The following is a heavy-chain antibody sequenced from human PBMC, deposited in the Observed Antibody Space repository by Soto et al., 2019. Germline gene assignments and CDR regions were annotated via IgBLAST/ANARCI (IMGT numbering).Heavy chain of an antibody. CDR1: GYTFTSYG. V-gene: IGHV1-18*01. Sequence: GASVKVSCKASGYTFTSYGISWVRQAPGQGLEWMGWISAYSGNTNYAQKLQGRVTMTTDTSTSTAYMELRSLRSDDTAVYYCARRTVAYCGGDCYKFDYWGQGTLVTVSS. J-gene: IGHJ4*02. D-gene: IGHD2-21*02. CDR2: ISAYSGNT. CDR3: ARRTVAYCGGDCYKFDY.